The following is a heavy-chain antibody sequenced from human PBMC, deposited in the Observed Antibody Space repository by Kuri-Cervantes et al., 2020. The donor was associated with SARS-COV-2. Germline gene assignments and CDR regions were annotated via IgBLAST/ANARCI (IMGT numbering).Heavy chain of an antibody. CDR2: IYHSGST. V-gene: IGHV4-38-2*01. J-gene: IGHJ6*03. D-gene: IGHD5-12*01. Sequence: SETLSLTCAVSRYSISSGYYRGWIRQPPGKGLEWIGSIYHSGSTYYNPSLKSRVTISVDTSKNQFSLKLSSVTAADTAVYYCARHGGYDHLRPHYYYYYYMDVWGKGTTVTVSS. CDR3: ARHGGYDHLRPHYYYYYYMDV. CDR1: RYSISSGYY.